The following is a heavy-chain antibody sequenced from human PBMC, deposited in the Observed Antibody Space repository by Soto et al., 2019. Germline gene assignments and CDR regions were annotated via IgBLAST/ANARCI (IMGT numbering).Heavy chain of an antibody. J-gene: IGHJ4*02. V-gene: IGHV3-48*01. CDR3: ARHSSSSGTDY. CDR1: GFTFSSYS. CDR2: ISSSSSTI. D-gene: IGHD6-13*01. Sequence: GGSLRLSCAASGFTFSSYSMNWVRQAPGKGLEWVSYISSSSSTIYYADSVKGRFTISRDNAKNSLYLQMNSLRAEDTAVYYCARHSSSSGTDYWGQGTLVTVSS.